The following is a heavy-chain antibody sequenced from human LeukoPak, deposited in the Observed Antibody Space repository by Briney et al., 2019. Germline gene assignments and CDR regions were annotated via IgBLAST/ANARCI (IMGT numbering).Heavy chain of an antibody. CDR3: ARGGHRQKEF. J-gene: IGHJ4*02. D-gene: IGHD3-10*01. Sequence: SGGSLRLSCSASGFTFSNYWMTWVRQSPGKGLEWVAIIKHDGSDKYCVDSVKGRFTISRDNAKNSLYLRMSSLRAEDTAVYYCARGGHRQKEFWGQGTLVTVSS. CDR1: GFTFSNYW. V-gene: IGHV3-7*01. CDR2: IKHDGSDK.